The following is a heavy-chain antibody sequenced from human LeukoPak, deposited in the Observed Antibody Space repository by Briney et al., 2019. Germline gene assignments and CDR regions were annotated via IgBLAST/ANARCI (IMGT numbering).Heavy chain of an antibody. Sequence: PGGSLRLSCAASGFTFSSYAMSWVRQPPGKGLEWVSAISGSGGSTYYADSVKGRFTISRDNSKNTLYLQMNSLRAEDTAVYYCAKVGSAGAYYYYYMDVWGKGTTVTVSS. CDR3: AKVGSAGAYYYYYMDV. CDR1: GFTFSSYA. V-gene: IGHV3-23*01. D-gene: IGHD4/OR15-4a*01. CDR2: ISGSGGST. J-gene: IGHJ6*03.